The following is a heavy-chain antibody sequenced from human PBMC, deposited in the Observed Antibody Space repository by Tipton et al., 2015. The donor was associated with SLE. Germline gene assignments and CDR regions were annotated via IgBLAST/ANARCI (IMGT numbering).Heavy chain of an antibody. CDR1: GFTVSSNY. Sequence: SLRLSCAASGFTVSSNYMSWVRQAPGKGLEWVSVIYSGGSTYYADSVKGRFTISRDNYKNTLYLQMNSLRAEDTAVYYCAREDDYGDYYYGMDVWGQGTTVTVSS. V-gene: IGHV3-53*01. CDR3: AREDDYGDYYYGMDV. J-gene: IGHJ6*02. D-gene: IGHD4-17*01. CDR2: IYSGGST.